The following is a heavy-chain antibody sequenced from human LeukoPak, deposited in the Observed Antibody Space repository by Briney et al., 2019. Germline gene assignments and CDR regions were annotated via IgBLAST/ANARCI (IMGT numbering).Heavy chain of an antibody. V-gene: IGHV3-21*01. Sequence: GRSLRLSCAASGFTFSSYSMNWVRQAPGKGLEWVSSISSSSSYIYYADSVKGRFTISRDNAKNSLYLQMNSLRAEDTAVYYCASRIVGATKEFDPWGQGTLVTVSS. J-gene: IGHJ5*02. CDR3: ASRIVGATKEFDP. D-gene: IGHD1-26*01. CDR1: GFTFSSYS. CDR2: ISSSSSYI.